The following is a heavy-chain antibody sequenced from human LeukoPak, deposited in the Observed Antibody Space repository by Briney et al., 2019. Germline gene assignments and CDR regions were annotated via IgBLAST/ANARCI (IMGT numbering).Heavy chain of an antibody. J-gene: IGHJ4*02. CDR3: ARGVVTAPDY. V-gene: IGHV4-39*07. CDR1: DGFVSSNSYY. CDR2: ISYSGST. Sequence: SETLSLTCSVSDGFVSSNSYYWGWVRQSPGKGLEWIGSISYSGSTYYNPSLKSRVTISVDTSKNQFSLKLSSVTAADTAVYYCARGVVTAPDYWGQGTLVTVSS. D-gene: IGHD2-21*02.